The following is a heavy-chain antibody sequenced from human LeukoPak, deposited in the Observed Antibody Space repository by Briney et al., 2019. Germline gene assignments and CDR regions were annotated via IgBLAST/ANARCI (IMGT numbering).Heavy chain of an antibody. J-gene: IGHJ4*02. V-gene: IGHV4-34*01. CDR3: ATIASSSRYPDY. D-gene: IGHD6-13*01. CDR2: INHSGST. Sequence: SETLSLTCAVYGGSFSGYYWSWIRQPPGNGLEWIGEINHSGSTNYNPSLKSRVTISVDTSKNQFSLKLSSVTAADTAVYYCATIASSSRYPDYWGQGTLVTVSS. CDR1: GGSFSGYY.